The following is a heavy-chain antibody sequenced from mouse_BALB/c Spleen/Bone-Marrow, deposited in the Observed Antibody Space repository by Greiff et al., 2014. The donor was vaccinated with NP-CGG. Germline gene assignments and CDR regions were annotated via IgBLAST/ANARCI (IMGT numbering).Heavy chain of an antibody. CDR1: GFSLTSYG. CDR2: IWRGGST. CDR3: AKIGTTTGAMDY. D-gene: IGHD2-14*01. J-gene: IGHJ4*01. V-gene: IGHV2-5*01. Sequence: QVQLQQPGPGLVQPSQSLSITCTVSGFSLTSYGVHWVRQPPGKGLEWLGVIWRGGSTDYNAAFMSRLSITKDNSKSQVFFKMNSLQADDTAKYYCAKIGTTTGAMDYWGQGTSVTVSS.